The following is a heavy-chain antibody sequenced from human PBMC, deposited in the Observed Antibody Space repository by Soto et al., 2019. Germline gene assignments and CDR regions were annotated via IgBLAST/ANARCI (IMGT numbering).Heavy chain of an antibody. CDR1: GFSFSDHY. V-gene: IGHV3-72*01. Sequence: HPGGSLRLSCAASGFSFSDHYMDWVRQASGKGLEWVGRIRNKANSYTAEYTASVKSRITVSRDDSKNSLYLEMNSLTIYDTALYYFVRARTRFQLDYWGQGTLVTVSS. CDR2: IRNKANSYTA. D-gene: IGHD2-2*01. J-gene: IGHJ4*02. CDR3: VRARTRFQLDY.